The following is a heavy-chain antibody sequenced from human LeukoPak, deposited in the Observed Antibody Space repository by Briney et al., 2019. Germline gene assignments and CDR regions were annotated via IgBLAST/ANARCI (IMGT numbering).Heavy chain of an antibody. CDR1: GFTFSSYA. Sequence: GGSLRLSCAASGFTFSSYAMSWVRQAPGKGLEWVSAISGSGGSTYYADSVKGRFTISRDNSKNTLYLQMNSLRAEDTAVYYCAKDPGGSYWAGWFDPWGQGTLVTVSS. J-gene: IGHJ5*02. CDR3: AKDPGGSYWAGWFDP. CDR2: ISGSGGST. V-gene: IGHV3-23*01. D-gene: IGHD1-26*01.